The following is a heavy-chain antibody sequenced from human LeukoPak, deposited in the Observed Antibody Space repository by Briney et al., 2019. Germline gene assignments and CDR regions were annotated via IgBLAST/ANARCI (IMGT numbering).Heavy chain of an antibody. CDR2: IIPIFGTA. J-gene: IGHJ5*02. V-gene: IGHV1-69*06. CDR1: GGTFSSYA. D-gene: IGHD3-22*01. Sequence: ASVKVSCKASGGTFSSYAISWVRQAPGQGLEWMGGIIPIFGTANYAQKFQGRVTITADKSTSTAYMELSSLRSEDTAVYYCARGVYYYDSSGYFLPPPGDPWGQGTLVTVSS. CDR3: ARGVYYYDSSGYFLPPPGDP.